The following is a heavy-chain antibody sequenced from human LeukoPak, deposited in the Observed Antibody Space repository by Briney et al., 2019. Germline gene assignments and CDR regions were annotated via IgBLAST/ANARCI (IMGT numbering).Heavy chain of an antibody. CDR3: ARGHSGSYYYYYGMDV. Sequence: PGGSLRLSCAASGFTFSSYSMNWVRQAPGKGLEWVSSISSSSSYIYYADSVKGRFTISRDNAKNSLYLQMNSLRAEDTAVYYCARGHSGSYYYYYGMDVWGQGTTVTVSS. J-gene: IGHJ6*02. CDR1: GFTFSSYS. CDR2: ISSSSSYI. D-gene: IGHD1-26*01. V-gene: IGHV3-21*01.